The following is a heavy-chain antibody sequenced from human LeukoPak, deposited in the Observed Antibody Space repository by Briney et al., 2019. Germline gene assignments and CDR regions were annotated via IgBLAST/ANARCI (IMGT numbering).Heavy chain of an antibody. J-gene: IGHJ4*02. CDR1: GFTYDYYA. CDR2: ISLNDAFP. V-gene: IGHV3-20*04. D-gene: IGHD6-19*01. CDR3: VRRAVQGDYFDY. Sequence: GGPVRLSCAASGFTYDYYALKWVGHVPGKELEGVSNISLNDAFPQYADSGRGPITISRNNAKNTLDLQTKSLRVDDTAFYFCVRRAVQGDYFDYWGQGNLVTVSP.